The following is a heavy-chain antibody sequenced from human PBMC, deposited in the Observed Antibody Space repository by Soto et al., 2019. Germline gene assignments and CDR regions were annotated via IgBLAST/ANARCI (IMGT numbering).Heavy chain of an antibody. J-gene: IGHJ6*03. Sequence: PGXSLILSCAASGFAFSSYGMHWVRQAPVKGLEWVAVIWYAGSNQYYADSVKGRFTISRDNSKNTLYLQMNNLRAEDTAVYYCARDGYDGPEDYYMDVWGKGTTVTVSS. D-gene: IGHD5-12*01. V-gene: IGHV3-33*01. CDR3: ARDGYDGPEDYYMDV. CDR2: IWYAGSNQ. CDR1: GFAFSSYG.